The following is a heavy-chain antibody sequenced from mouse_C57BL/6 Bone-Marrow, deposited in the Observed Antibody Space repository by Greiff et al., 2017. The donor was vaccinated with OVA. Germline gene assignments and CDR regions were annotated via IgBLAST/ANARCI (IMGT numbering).Heavy chain of an antibody. J-gene: IGHJ4*01. CDR2: FDPSGSYT. CDR1: GYTFTSYW. V-gene: IGHV1-69*01. CDR3: ARKYYYAMDY. Sequence: QVQLQQPGAELVMPGASVKLSCKASGYTFTSYWMHWVKQRPGQGLEWIGEFDPSGSYTNYNQKFKGKSTLTVDKSSSTAYMQLSSLTSEDSAVYYCARKYYYAMDYWGQGTSVTVSA.